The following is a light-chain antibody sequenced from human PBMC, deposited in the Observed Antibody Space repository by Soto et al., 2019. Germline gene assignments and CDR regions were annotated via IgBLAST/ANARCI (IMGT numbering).Light chain of an antibody. J-gene: IGLJ3*02. Sequence: QSVLTQPASVSGSPGQSITISCTGTSSDVGGYNYVSWYQQHPGKAPKLMIYEVSNRPSGVSNRFSGSNSGNTASLTISGLQAEDAADYYCSSYSSINSLVFGGGTKLTV. CDR3: SSYSSINSLV. V-gene: IGLV2-14*01. CDR1: SSDVGGYNY. CDR2: EVS.